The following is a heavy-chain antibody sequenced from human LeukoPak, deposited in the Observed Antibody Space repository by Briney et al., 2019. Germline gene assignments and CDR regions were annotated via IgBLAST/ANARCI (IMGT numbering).Heavy chain of an antibody. D-gene: IGHD5-24*01. Sequence: PGRSLRLSCAASGFTFDDYAMHWVRQAPGKGLEWVSGISWNSGSTGYADSVKGRSTISRDNAKNSLYLQMNSLRAEDTALYYCAKAAKEMATILYYFDYWGQGTLVTVSS. CDR3: AKAAKEMATILYYFDY. J-gene: IGHJ4*02. CDR1: GFTFDDYA. CDR2: ISWNSGST. V-gene: IGHV3-9*01.